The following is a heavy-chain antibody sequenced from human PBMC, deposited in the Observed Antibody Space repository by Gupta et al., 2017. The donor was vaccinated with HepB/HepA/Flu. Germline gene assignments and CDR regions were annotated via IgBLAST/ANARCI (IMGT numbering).Heavy chain of an antibody. V-gene: IGHV6-1*01. D-gene: IGHD6-6*01. CDR2: TYYRSKWYR. Sequence: QIQLHQSGPGLVKPSQTLSLTCAISGDSVSSNSATWNWIRQSPSRGLEWLGRTYYRSKWYRDYAVFVKSRITINPDTSRNQFSLQLKSVTPEDTAVYYCARTRSSEIDYWGQGTRVTVSS. J-gene: IGHJ4*02. CDR3: ARTRSSEIDY. CDR1: GDSVSSNSAT.